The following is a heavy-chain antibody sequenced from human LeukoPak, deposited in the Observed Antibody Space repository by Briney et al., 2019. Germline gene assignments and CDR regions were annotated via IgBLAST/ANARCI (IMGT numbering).Heavy chain of an antibody. V-gene: IGHV4-34*01. CDR2: INHSGST. D-gene: IGHD2-15*01. CDR1: GGTFSGYY. CDR3: ARGEDIVMVVAATRVKWFDP. Sequence: SETLTLTCAASGGTFSGYYWSWIRQPPGKGLEWIGEINHSGSTNYNPSLKSRVTISVDTSKNQFSLKLSSVTAADTAVYYCARGEDIVMVVAATRVKWFDPWGQGTLVTVSS. J-gene: IGHJ5*02.